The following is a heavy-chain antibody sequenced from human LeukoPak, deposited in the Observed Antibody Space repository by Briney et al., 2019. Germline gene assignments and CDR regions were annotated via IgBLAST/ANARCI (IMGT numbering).Heavy chain of an antibody. Sequence: GGSLRLSCAASGSTFSSYAMSWVRQAPGKGLEWVSGISGSGGSTYYADSVKGRFTISRDNSKNTLSLQMNSLRAEDTAVYYCAKELKYYYGSGDNWFDPWGQGTLVTVSS. D-gene: IGHD3-10*01. CDR1: GSTFSSYA. V-gene: IGHV3-23*01. J-gene: IGHJ5*02. CDR3: AKELKYYYGSGDNWFDP. CDR2: ISGSGGST.